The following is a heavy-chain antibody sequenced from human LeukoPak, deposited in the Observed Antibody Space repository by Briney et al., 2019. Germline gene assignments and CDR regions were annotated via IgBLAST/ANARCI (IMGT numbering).Heavy chain of an antibody. CDR3: ARVQYYYDSSGYWFDP. J-gene: IGHJ5*02. D-gene: IGHD3-22*01. V-gene: IGHV4-34*01. CDR1: GGSFSGYY. CDR2: INHSGST. Sequence: PSETLSLTCAVYGGSFSGYYWSWIRQPPGKGLEWIGEINHSGSTNYNPSLKSRVTISVDTSKNQFSLKLSSVTAADTAVYYCARVQYYYDSSGYWFDPWGQGTLVTVSS.